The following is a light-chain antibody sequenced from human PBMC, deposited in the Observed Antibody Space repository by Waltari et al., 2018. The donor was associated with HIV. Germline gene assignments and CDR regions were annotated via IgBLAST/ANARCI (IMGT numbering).Light chain of an antibody. Sequence: QSVLTQPPSVSGAPGQSVTISCTGSSSNIGAGYVVHWYQQCPRRAPKLLLYGNNNRPSGVPDRFSASKFGASVYLAITGRQPDDEADYYCQSYDTSLSARVFGGGTKLTVL. J-gene: IGLJ3*02. CDR3: QSYDTSLSARV. V-gene: IGLV1-40*01. CDR1: SSNIGAGYV. CDR2: GNN.